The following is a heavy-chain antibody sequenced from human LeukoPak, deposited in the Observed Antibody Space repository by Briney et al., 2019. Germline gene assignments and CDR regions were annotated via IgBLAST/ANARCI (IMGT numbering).Heavy chain of an antibody. CDR1: GFSLSTRAVG. J-gene: IGHJ5*02. Sequence: SGPTLVNPTQTLTLTCTFSGFSLSTRAVGVGWIRQPPGKALEWLALIYWDDDKRYSPSLKSRLTITKDTSKNQVVLTMTNMDPVDTATYYCARAVPVGPSENWFDPWGQGTLVTVSS. V-gene: IGHV2-5*02. CDR3: ARAVPVGPSENWFDP. CDR2: IYWDDDK. D-gene: IGHD6-6*01.